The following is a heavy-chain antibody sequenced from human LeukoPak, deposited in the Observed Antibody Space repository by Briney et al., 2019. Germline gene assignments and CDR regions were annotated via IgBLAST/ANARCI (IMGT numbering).Heavy chain of an antibody. D-gene: IGHD2-2*01. CDR2: SYSSGST. V-gene: IGHV4-4*09. CDR3: ARHLFSTNFYMDV. Sequence: SETLSLTCTVSGGSMSSHYWSWIRQPPGKGLEWVGYSYSSGSTNYNPSPKSRATISVDTSKNQFSLKLRSVTAADTAVYYCARHLFSTNFYMDVWGTGTTVTISS. CDR1: GGSMSSHY. J-gene: IGHJ6*03.